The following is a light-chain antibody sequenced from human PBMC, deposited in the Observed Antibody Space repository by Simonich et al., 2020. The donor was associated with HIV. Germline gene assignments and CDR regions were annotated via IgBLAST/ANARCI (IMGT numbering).Light chain of an antibody. CDR1: NIGSES. CDR2: DDN. V-gene: IGLV3-21*03. CDR3: QVWDTSSDHPRV. J-gene: IGLJ2*01. Sequence: SDVLTQPPSVSVAPGTTARITCGGKNIGSESVHWYQEKAGQAPVMVVYDDNDRPSGIPERFSGSNSVNTATRSISRVEAGDEADYSCQVWDTSSDHPRVFGGGTKLTVL.